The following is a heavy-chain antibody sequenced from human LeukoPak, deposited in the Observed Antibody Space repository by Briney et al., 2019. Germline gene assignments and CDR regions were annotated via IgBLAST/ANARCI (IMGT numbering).Heavy chain of an antibody. J-gene: IGHJ4*02. CDR2: IYYSGST. CDR1: GGSISSSSYY. CDR3: AREPQEDYDFWSGYPRNFDY. V-gene: IGHV4-39*01. Sequence: SETLSLTCTVSGGSISSSSYYWGWIRQPPGKGLEWIGSIYYSGSTYYNPSLKSRVTISVDTSKNQFSLKLSSVTAADTAVYYCAREPQEDYDFWSGYPRNFDYWGQGTLVTVSS. D-gene: IGHD3-3*01.